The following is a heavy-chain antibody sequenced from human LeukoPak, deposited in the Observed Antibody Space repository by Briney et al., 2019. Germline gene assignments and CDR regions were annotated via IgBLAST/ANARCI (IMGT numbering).Heavy chain of an antibody. CDR1: GFTFSSYA. J-gene: IGHJ4*02. V-gene: IGHV3-23*01. D-gene: IGHD3-22*01. CDR3: AKALTMIVVIGSSRVFDY. Sequence: GGSLRLSCAASGFTFSSYAMSWVRQAPGKGLEWVSAISGSGGSTYYAYSVKGRFTISRDNSKNTLYQQMNSLRAEDSAVYYCAKALTMIVVIGSSRVFDYWGQGTLVTVSS. CDR2: ISGSGGST.